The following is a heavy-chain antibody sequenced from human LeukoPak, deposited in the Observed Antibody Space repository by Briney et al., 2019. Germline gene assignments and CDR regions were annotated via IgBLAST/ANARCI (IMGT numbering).Heavy chain of an antibody. D-gene: IGHD6-6*01. CDR1: GYTLTGYY. V-gene: IGHV1-2*05. Sequence: ASVKVSCKASGYTLTGYYMHWVRHAPGHGLEWMGRINPNSGGTNYAQKFQGRVTMTRDASISTAYMELSRLRSDDTGVCYCARAVAPRAARTDYYYYYYIDFWGNGTTVTVSS. CDR2: INPNSGGT. J-gene: IGHJ6*03. CDR3: ARAVAPRAARTDYYYYYYIDF.